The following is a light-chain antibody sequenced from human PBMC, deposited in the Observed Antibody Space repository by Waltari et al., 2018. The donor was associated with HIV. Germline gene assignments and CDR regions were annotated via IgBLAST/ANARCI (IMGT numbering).Light chain of an antibody. J-gene: IGLJ2*01. CDR3: QSYDGTTVV. Sequence: NFILPQSHSVSESPGRTVTISCTRSSGGIGSTYIQWYQQRPGRSPDTVIYEDSQRPSGVPNRFSGSVDSSSNSASLTISGLKTEDEADYFCQSYDGTTVVFGGGTRLTVL. CDR2: EDS. CDR1: SGGIGSTY. V-gene: IGLV6-57*01.